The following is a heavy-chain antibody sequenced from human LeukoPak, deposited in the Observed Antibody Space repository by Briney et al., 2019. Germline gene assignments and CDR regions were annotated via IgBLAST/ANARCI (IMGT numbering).Heavy chain of an antibody. CDR1: GFTFSSSS. CDR3: AKGQNYYDGSGYYSTDY. D-gene: IGHD3-22*01. CDR2: IRSTSSAL. V-gene: IGHV3-48*01. Sequence: GGSLRLSCAASGFTFSSSSMNWVRQAPGKGLEWLSYIRSTSSALSYADSVRGRFTISSDSAKNSLYLQMNSLRAEDTAVYYCAKGQNYYDGSGYYSTDYWGQGTLVTVSS. J-gene: IGHJ4*02.